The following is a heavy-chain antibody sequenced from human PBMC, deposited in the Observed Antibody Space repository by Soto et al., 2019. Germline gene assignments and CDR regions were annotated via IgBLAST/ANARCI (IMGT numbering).Heavy chain of an antibody. J-gene: IGHJ4*02. V-gene: IGHV4-39*01. CDR2: IYYRGST. CDR3: ATPWFGDGDY. Sequence: QLQLQESGPGLVKPSETLSLTCTVSGGSISSSSYYWGWIRQPPGKGLEWIGSIYYRGSTYYNPSLKSRVTIAVDTSKNQFSLKLRSVTAADTAVYYCATPWFGDGDYWGQGTLVTVSS. D-gene: IGHD3-10*01. CDR1: GGSISSSSYY.